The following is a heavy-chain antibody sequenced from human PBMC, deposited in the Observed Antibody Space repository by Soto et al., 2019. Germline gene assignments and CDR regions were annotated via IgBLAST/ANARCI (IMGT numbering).Heavy chain of an antibody. CDR1: GGTFSSYA. CDR2: IMPTFGTA. Sequence: QVQLVQSGAEVKKPGSSVKVSCKASGGTFSSYAISWVRQAPGQGLEWMGGIMPTFGTANYAQKFQGRVTITADKSTSTAYMELSSLRSEDTAVYYCARDGFYYDFWSGYYRGWFDPWGQGTLVTVSS. CDR3: ARDGFYYDFWSGYYRGWFDP. D-gene: IGHD3-3*01. V-gene: IGHV1-69*06. J-gene: IGHJ5*02.